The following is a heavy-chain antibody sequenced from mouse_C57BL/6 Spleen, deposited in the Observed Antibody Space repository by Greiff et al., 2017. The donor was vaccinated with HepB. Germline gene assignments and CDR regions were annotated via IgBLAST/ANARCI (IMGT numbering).Heavy chain of an antibody. V-gene: IGHV1-69*01. J-gene: IGHJ3*01. CDR2: IDPSDSYT. Sequence: VKLQQPGAELVMPGASVKLSCKASGYTFTSYWMHWVKQRPGQGLEWIGEIDPSDSYTNYNQKFKGKSTLTVDKSSSTAYMQLSSLTSEDSAVYYCARWGGNRFAYWGQGTLVTVSA. CDR3: ARWGGNRFAY. D-gene: IGHD1-1*02. CDR1: GYTFTSYW.